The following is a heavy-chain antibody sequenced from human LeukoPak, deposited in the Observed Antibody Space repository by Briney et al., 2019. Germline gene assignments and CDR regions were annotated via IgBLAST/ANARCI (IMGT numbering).Heavy chain of an antibody. CDR2: IYYSGST. V-gene: IGHV4-59*12. Sequence: SGTLSLTCTVSGGSISSYYWSWIRQPPGKGLEWIGYIYYSGSTNYNPSLKSRVTISVDTSKNQFSLKLSSVTAADTAVYYCARDPHDGSYGMDVWGQGTTVTVSS. J-gene: IGHJ6*02. CDR3: ARDPHDGSYGMDV. CDR1: GGSISSYY. D-gene: IGHD5-24*01.